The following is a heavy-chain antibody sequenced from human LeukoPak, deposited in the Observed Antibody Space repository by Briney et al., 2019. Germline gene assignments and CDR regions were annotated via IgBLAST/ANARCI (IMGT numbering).Heavy chain of an antibody. CDR2: ISNDGIIQ. V-gene: IGHV3-30*04. CDR3: AKDPRRYSRTGGYFDY. CDR1: GFTFSPYA. Sequence: GMSLRLSCAASGFTFSPYAMHWLRQAPGKGLEWVAVISNDGIIQYYADSVKGRFTISRDNSKNTLYLQMNSLRAEDTAVYYCAKDPRRYSRTGGYFDYWGQGTLVTVSS. D-gene: IGHD6-13*01. J-gene: IGHJ4*02.